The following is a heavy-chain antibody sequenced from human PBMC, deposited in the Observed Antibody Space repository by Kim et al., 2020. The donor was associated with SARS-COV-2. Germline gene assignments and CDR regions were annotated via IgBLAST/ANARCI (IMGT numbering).Heavy chain of an antibody. CDR1: GFTFSDYY. CDR3: ARGDSYGKGAFDY. V-gene: IGHV3-11*06. D-gene: IGHD5-18*01. Sequence: GGSLRLSCAASGFTFSDYYMSWIRQAPGKGLEWVSYISSSSSYTNYADSVKGRFTISRDNAKNSLYLQMNSLRAEDTAVYYCARGDSYGKGAFDYWGQGTLVTVSS. J-gene: IGHJ4*02. CDR2: ISSSSSYT.